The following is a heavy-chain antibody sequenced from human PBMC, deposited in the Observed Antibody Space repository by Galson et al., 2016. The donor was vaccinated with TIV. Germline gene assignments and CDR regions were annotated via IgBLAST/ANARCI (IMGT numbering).Heavy chain of an antibody. CDR1: GFTSGPYW. J-gene: IGHJ4*02. Sequence: SLRLSCAASGFTSGPYWMNWVRQAPGKGLEWVAIIKEDGSDIDYVDSVKGRFTISKDDASTAVYLQMNRLRAEDTAVYYCARGRGWTSGDWGQGTLVTVSS. D-gene: IGHD6-19*01. V-gene: IGHV3-7*04. CDR3: ARGRGWTSGD. CDR2: IKEDGSDI.